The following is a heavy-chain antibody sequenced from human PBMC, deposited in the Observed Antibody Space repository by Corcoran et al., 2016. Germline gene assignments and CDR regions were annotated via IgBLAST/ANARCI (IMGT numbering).Heavy chain of an antibody. CDR3: AREASSSWVYFDY. D-gene: IGHD6-13*01. J-gene: IGHJ4*02. V-gene: IGHV3-33*01. CDR1: GFTFSSYG. Sequence: QVQLVESGGGVVQPGRSLRLSCAASGFTFSSYGMHWVRQAPGKGLEWVAVIWYDGSNKYYADSVKGRFTISRDNSTNTLYLQMNSLRAEDRAVYYWAREASSSWVYFDYWGQGTLVTVSS. CDR2: IWYDGSNK.